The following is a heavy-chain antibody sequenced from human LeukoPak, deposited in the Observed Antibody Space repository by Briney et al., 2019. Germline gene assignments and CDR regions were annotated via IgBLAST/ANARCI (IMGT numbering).Heavy chain of an antibody. CDR1: GFTFNTYW. J-gene: IGHJ4*02. CDR3: ARGGVMGGSDY. Sequence: GGSLRLSCAASGFTFNTYWMQWVRQAPGKGLIWVSEIKPDGSATRYADSVKGRFTISGDNAKNTLYLQMNSLTVEDAAVYYCARGGVMGGSDYWGQGTLVTVSS. V-gene: IGHV3-74*01. CDR2: IKPDGSAT. D-gene: IGHD1-26*01.